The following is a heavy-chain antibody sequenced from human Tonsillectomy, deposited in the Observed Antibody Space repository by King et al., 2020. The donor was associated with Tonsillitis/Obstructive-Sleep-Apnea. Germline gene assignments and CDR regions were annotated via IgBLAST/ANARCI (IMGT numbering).Heavy chain of an antibody. Sequence: VQLQESGPGLVKPSETLSLTCTVSGGSISSYYWSWIRQPLGKGLEWIGYIYYSGSTNYNPSLKSRVTISVDTSKNQFSLKLSSVTAADTAVYYCARRGYYDSSGYPYANWYFDLWGRGTLVTVSS. J-gene: IGHJ2*01. V-gene: IGHV4-59*08. CDR2: IYYSGST. D-gene: IGHD3-22*01. CDR3: ARRGYYDSSGYPYANWYFDL. CDR1: GGSISSYY.